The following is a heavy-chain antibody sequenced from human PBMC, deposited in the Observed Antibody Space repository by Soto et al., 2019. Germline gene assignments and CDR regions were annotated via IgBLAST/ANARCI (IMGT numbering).Heavy chain of an antibody. CDR1: GFTFSSYW. CDR3: ARDDIVVVVAAKHPVYYYGMDV. Sequence: GGSLRLSCAASGFTFSSYWMHWVRQAPGKGLVWVSRINSDGSSTSYADSVKGRFTISRDNAKNTLYLQMNSLRAEDTAVYYCARDDIVVVVAAKHPVYYYGMDVWGQGTTVTVSS. V-gene: IGHV3-74*01. J-gene: IGHJ6*02. CDR2: INSDGSST. D-gene: IGHD2-15*01.